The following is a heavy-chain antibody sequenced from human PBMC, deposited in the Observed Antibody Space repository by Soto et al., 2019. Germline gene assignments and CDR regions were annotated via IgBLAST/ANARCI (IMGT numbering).Heavy chain of an antibody. J-gene: IGHJ6*01. Sequence: PSETLSLTCTVSGGSISSGGYYWSWIRQHPGKGLEWIGYIYYSGSTYYNPSLKSRVTISVDTSKNQFSLKLSSVTAADTAVYYCARGVRSITMIFGMDVWGQGTTVTVSS. CDR3: ARGVRSITMIFGMDV. CDR1: GGSISSGGYY. CDR2: IYYSGST. V-gene: IGHV4-31*03. D-gene: IGHD3-22*01.